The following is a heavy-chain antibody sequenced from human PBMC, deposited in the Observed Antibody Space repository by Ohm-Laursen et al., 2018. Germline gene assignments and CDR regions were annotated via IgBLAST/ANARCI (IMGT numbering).Heavy chain of an antibody. CDR1: GGSISSYY. D-gene: IGHD3-22*01. J-gene: IGHJ4*02. Sequence: SDTLSLTCTVSGGSISSYYWSWIRQPPGKGLEWIGYIYYSGSTNYNPSLKSRVTISVDTSKNQFSLKLSSVTAADTAVYYCVRGGSSGSYFDYWGQGTLVTVSS. CDR2: IYYSGST. V-gene: IGHV4-59*08. CDR3: VRGGSSGSYFDY.